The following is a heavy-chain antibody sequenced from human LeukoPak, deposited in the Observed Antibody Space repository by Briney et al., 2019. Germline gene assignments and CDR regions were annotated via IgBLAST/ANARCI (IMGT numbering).Heavy chain of an antibody. D-gene: IGHD5-18*01. CDR2: IYYSGST. V-gene: IGHV4-39*07. CDR1: GGSISSSSYY. Sequence: PSETLSLTCTVSGGSISSSSYYWGWIRQPPGKGLEWIGSIYYSGSTYYNPSLKSRVTISVDTSKNQFSLKLSSVTAADTAVYYCARVGGYSYGHFDYWGQGTLVTVSS. CDR3: ARVGGYSYGHFDY. J-gene: IGHJ4*02.